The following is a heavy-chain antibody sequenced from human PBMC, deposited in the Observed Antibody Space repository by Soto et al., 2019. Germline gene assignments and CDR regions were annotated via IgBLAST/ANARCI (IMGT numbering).Heavy chain of an antibody. CDR1: SRSR. CDR3: PRSVQYYFGF. J-gene: IGHJ4*02. D-gene: IGHD4-17*01. CDR2: ISSSSSYI. V-gene: IGHV3-21*01. Sequence: SRSRWTPVRQVPGKGLEWVSSISSSSSYIYYADSVKGRFTISRDNAKNSLYLQLNSPRADVTYADNCPRSVQYYFGFSAERTLVTLYS.